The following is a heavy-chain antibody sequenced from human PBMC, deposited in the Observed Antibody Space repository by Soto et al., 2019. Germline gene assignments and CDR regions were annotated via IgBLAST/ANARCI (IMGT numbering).Heavy chain of an antibody. V-gene: IGHV4-31*03. CDR3: ARSAHYDSLDY. CDR1: GGSINSGGHY. D-gene: IGHD3-22*01. CDR2: IYYSGST. Sequence: SETLSLTCTVSGGSINSGGHYWILIRQHPEKGLEWIGYIYYSGSTYYNPSLESRVTISIDPSKSRFSLKLISVSAADTAVYYCARSAHYDSLDYWGQGTLVTVSS. J-gene: IGHJ4*02.